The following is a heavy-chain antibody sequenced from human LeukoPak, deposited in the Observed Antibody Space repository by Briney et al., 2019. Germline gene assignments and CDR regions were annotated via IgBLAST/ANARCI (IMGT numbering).Heavy chain of an antibody. CDR3: ARAEDSSGAYYMDV. V-gene: IGHV4-34*01. D-gene: IGHD3-22*01. Sequence: PSETLSLTCAVYGGSFSGYYWSWIRQPPGKGLEWIGEINHSGSTNYNPSLKSRVTISVDTSKNQFSLKLSSVTAADTAVYYCARAEDSSGAYYMDVWGKGTTVTISS. CDR2: INHSGST. J-gene: IGHJ6*03. CDR1: GGSFSGYY.